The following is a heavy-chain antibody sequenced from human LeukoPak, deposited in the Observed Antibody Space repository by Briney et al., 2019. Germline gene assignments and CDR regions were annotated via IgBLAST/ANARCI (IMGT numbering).Heavy chain of an antibody. CDR2: INSKTNGGTT. CDR3: ARDGGPANEDIVVVPAAILVPGDYGMDV. V-gene: IGHV3-15*07. CDR1: GFTFRNAW. D-gene: IGHD2-2*02. J-gene: IGHJ6*02. Sequence: GGSLRLSCAASGFTFRNAWMHWVRQAPGKGLEWVGRINSKTNGGTTDYAAPVKGRFTISRDDSKNTLYLQMNSLKTEDTGVYYCARDGGPANEDIVVVPAAILVPGDYGMDVWGQGTTVTVSS.